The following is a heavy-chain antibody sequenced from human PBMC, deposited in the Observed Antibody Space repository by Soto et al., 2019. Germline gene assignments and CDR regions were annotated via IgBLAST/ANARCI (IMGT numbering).Heavy chain of an antibody. CDR3: ARGIAAAGD. CDR2: IHSDGSSA. V-gene: IGHV3-74*01. D-gene: IGHD6-13*01. J-gene: IGHJ4*02. Sequence: EVQLVESGGGLVQPGGSLRLSCAGSEFTFTNYWMHWVRQAPGKGLVWVSRIHSDGSSASYADSVKGRFTMSRDNAKNTLYLQMNSLRVEDTAVYYCARGIAAAGDWGQGTLVTVSS. CDR1: EFTFTNYW.